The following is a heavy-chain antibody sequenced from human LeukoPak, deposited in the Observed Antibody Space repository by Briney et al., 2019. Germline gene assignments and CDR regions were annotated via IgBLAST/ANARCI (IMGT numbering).Heavy chain of an antibody. CDR2: INIDGSST. CDR3: ARGSIPTQNWFDP. V-gene: IGHV3-74*01. D-gene: IGHD2-2*01. CDR1: GFTFSSYW. Sequence: GGSLRLSCAASGFTFSSYWMHWVRQAPGKGLVWVSRINIDGSSTSCAASVKGRFTVSRDNAKNTLYLQMNSLRAEDTAVYYCARGSIPTQNWFDPWGQGTPVTVSS. J-gene: IGHJ5*02.